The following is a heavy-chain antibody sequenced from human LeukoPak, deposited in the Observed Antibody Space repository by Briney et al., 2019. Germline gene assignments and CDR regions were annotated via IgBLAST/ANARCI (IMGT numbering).Heavy chain of an antibody. CDR2: IYTSGST. D-gene: IGHD2-2*01. Sequence: PSETLSLTCSVSGDSIRSNNYYWTWVRQPAGKGLEWIGRIYTSGSTLYSPSLKSRVTISVDTSKNQFSLKLSSVTAADTAVYYCARVVVPAAMGYYYYMDVWGKGTTVTVSS. V-gene: IGHV4-61*02. CDR3: ARVVVPAAMGYYYYMDV. CDR1: GDSIRSNNYY. J-gene: IGHJ6*03.